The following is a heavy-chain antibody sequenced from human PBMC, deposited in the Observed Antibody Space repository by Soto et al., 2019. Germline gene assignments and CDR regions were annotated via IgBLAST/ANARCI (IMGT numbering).Heavy chain of an antibody. D-gene: IGHD6-13*01. V-gene: IGHV4-59*01. CDR1: GGSISSYY. Sequence: SETLSLTCTVSGGSISSYYWSWIRQPPGKGLEWIGYIYYSGSTNYNPSLKSRFTISVDTSKNQFSLKLSFVTAADTAVYYCARARIAAAGPFDYWGQGTLVTVSS. CDR3: ARARIAAAGPFDY. J-gene: IGHJ4*02. CDR2: IYYSGST.